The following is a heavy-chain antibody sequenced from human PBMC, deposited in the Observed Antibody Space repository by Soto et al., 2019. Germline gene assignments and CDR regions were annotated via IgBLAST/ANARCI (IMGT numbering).Heavy chain of an antibody. CDR1: GFTFSSYW. J-gene: IGHJ4*02. Sequence: PGGSPRLSCAASGFTFSSYWMHWVRQAPGKGLVWVSRINSAGSSTSYADSVKGRFTISRDNAKNTLYLQMNSLRAEDTAVYYCARDLDEYDSSGYYYVWGQGTLVTVSS. CDR2: INSAGSST. CDR3: ARDLDEYDSSGYYYV. D-gene: IGHD3-22*01. V-gene: IGHV3-74*01.